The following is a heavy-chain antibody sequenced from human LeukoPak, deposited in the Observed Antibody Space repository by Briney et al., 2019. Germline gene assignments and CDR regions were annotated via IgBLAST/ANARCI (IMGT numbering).Heavy chain of an antibody. CDR2: ITGSGGAT. CDR1: GFTFSSYA. D-gene: IGHD1-1*01. V-gene: IGHV3-23*01. CDR3: AKDRRYNWNDGGYFEY. J-gene: IGHJ4*02. Sequence: EGSLRLTCAASGFTFSSYAMSWVRQAPGKGLEWVSGITGSGGATYYADSVEGRFTISRDNSKNTLFLQVNSLRAEDTAVYYCAKDRRYNWNDGGYFEYWGQGMLVTVSS.